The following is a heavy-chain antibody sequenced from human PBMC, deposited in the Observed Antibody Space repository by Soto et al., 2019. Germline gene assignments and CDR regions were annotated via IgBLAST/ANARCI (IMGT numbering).Heavy chain of an antibody. V-gene: IGHV2-5*02. Sequence: SGRTLVNPTQTLTLTWTVSGFSLRTSGGGVGWIRQPPGKALEWLALIYWDDDKRYSPSLKSRLTITKDTSKNQVVLTMTNMEPVDTATYYCAHTPIGLRGVGAFDMWGEGTMLTVPS. J-gene: IGHJ3*02. D-gene: IGHD2-15*01. CDR2: IYWDDDK. CDR3: AHTPIGLRGVGAFDM. CDR1: GFSLRTSGGG.